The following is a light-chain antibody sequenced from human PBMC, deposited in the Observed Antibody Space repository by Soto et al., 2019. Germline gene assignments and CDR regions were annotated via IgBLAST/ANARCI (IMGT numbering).Light chain of an antibody. CDR1: QTISNW. CDR3: QKLHNFPLT. Sequence: DIQMTQSPSTLSASVGDRVTISCRASQTISNWLAWYQQKPGKAPKLLIYAASTLQSGVPSRFSGSGYGTEFTLTISSLQPDDFASYYCQKLHNFPLTFGQGTRLEI. CDR2: AAS. J-gene: IGKJ5*01. V-gene: IGKV1-5*01.